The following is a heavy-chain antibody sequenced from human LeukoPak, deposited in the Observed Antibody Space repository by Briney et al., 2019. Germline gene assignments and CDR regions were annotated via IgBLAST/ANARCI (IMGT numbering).Heavy chain of an antibody. CDR3: AREQGIGDASDI. CDR2: INAILDTA. Sequence: GASVKVSCKASGGTFSSYAISWVRQAPGQGLEWMGRINAILDTANYAQKFQGRVTIIADKSTSTAYMELSRLRSEDTDVYYCAREQGIGDASDIWGQGTMVTVSS. J-gene: IGHJ3*02. CDR1: GGTFSSYA. V-gene: IGHV1-69*04.